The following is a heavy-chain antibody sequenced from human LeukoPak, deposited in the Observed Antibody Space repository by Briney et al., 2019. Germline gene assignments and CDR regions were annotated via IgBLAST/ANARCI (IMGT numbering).Heavy chain of an antibody. V-gene: IGHV3-15*01. CDR3: ILEWWYGEYYFDY. CDR1: AVSFSNAW. Sequence: GGSLRLSCAASAVSFSNAWMSWVRQAPGKGLEWVGRIKSKTDGGTTDYAAPVKGRFTISRDDSKNTLYLQMNSLKTGDTAAYYCILEWWYGEYYFDYWGQGTLVTVSS. D-gene: IGHD2-15*01. CDR2: IKSKTDGGTT. J-gene: IGHJ4*02.